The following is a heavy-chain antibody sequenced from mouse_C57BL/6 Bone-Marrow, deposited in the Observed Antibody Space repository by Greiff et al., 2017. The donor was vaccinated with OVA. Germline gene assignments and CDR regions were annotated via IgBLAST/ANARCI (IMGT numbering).Heavy chain of an antibody. V-gene: IGHV1-64*01. J-gene: IGHJ2*01. D-gene: IGHD2-4*01. CDR3: APEGLYDYDDYFDY. Sequence: QVHVKQPGAELVKPGASVKLSCNASGYTFTSYWMHWVKQRPGQGLEWIGMIHPNSGSTNYNEKFKSKATLTVDKSSSTAYMQLSSLTSEDSAVYYCAPEGLYDYDDYFDYWGQGTTLTVSS. CDR2: IHPNSGST. CDR1: GYTFTSYW.